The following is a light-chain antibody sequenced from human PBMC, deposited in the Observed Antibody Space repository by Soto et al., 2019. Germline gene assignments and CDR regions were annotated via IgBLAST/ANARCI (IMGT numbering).Light chain of an antibody. CDR2: SDN. CDR1: SSNIGSNT. J-gene: IGLJ2*01. V-gene: IGLV1-44*01. Sequence: QSVLTQPPSASGTPGQRVTISCSGSSSNIGSNTLNWYQQLPGTAPKLLIYSDNQRPSGVPDRFSASKSGTSASLAISGLQSEDEADYYCAAWYDSLNGQVFGGGTKLTVL. CDR3: AAWYDSLNGQV.